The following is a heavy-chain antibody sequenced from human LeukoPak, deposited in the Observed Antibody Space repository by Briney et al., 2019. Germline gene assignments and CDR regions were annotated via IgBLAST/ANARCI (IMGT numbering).Heavy chain of an antibody. J-gene: IGHJ4*02. CDR1: GYTFTGYY. V-gene: IGHV1-2*02. D-gene: IGHD3-10*01. CDR2: INPNSGGT. CDR3: AALLWFGELLTSTGPPLIDY. Sequence: ASVKVSCKASGYTFTGYYMHWVRRAPGRGLEWMGWINPNSGGTNYAQKFQGRVTMTRDTSIGTAYMELSRLRSDDTAVYYCAALLWFGELLTSTGPPLIDYWGQGTLVTVSS.